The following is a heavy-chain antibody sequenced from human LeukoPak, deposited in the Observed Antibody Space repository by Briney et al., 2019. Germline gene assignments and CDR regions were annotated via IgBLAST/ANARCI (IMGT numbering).Heavy chain of an antibody. V-gene: IGHV3-30*03. Sequence: GRSLRLSCAASGFAFSRYGMHWVRQAPGKGLEGVALISRDGTNKNHADSVKGRFTISRDNSNNTLYLQMSSLRAEDTAVYYCARGPGALDYWGQGTLVTVSS. CDR2: ISRDGTNK. D-gene: IGHD2-2*01. CDR1: GFAFSRYG. CDR3: ARGPGALDY. J-gene: IGHJ4*02.